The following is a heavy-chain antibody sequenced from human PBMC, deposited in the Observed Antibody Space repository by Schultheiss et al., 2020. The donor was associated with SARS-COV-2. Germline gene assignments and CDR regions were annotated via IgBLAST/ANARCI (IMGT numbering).Heavy chain of an antibody. CDR3: VSYGDYSFEY. CDR1: GYSISSGYY. D-gene: IGHD4-17*01. Sequence: SETLSLTCAVSGYSISSGYYWGWIRQPPGKGLEWIGEINHSGSTIYNPSLKSRVTMSVDTSKNQFSLKLSYMTAADTAVYYCVSYGDYSFEYWGQGSLVTVSS. J-gene: IGHJ4*02. CDR2: INHSGST. V-gene: IGHV4-38-2*01.